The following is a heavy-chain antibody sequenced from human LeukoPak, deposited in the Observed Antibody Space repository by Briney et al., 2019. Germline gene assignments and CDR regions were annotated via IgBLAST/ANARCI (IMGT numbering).Heavy chain of an antibody. Sequence: TPSETLSLTCAASGGSISSGGYSWSWIRQPPGKGLEWIGYIYHSGSTYYNPSLKSRVTISVDRSKNQFSLKLSSVTAADTAVYYCARGGDYVWGSYRYSNWFDPWGQGTLVTVSS. CDR1: GGSISSGGYS. J-gene: IGHJ5*02. D-gene: IGHD3-16*02. V-gene: IGHV4-30-2*01. CDR3: ARGGDYVWGSYRYSNWFDP. CDR2: IYHSGST.